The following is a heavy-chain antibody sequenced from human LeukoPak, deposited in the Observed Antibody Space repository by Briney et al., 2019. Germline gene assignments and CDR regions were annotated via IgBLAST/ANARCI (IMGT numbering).Heavy chain of an antibody. J-gene: IGHJ5*02. V-gene: IGHV1-18*01. CDR1: GYTFTSYG. Sequence: ASVKVSCKASGYTFTSYGISWVRQAPGQGLEWMGWISAYNGNTNYAQKLQGRVTMTTDTSTSTAYMELRSLRSDDTAVYYCAREIGDSGSLGGPWFDPWGQGTLVTVSS. CDR2: ISAYNGNT. CDR3: AREIGDSGSLGGPWFDP. D-gene: IGHD1-26*01.